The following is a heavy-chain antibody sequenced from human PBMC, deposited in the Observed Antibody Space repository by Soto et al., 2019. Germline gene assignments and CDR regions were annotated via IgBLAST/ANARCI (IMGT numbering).Heavy chain of an antibody. V-gene: IGHV4-34*01. D-gene: IGHD3-10*01. CDR3: ARDLLLWFGELSKDYYYYYGMDV. CDR1: GGSFSGYY. CDR2: INHSGST. J-gene: IGHJ6*02. Sequence: PSETLSLTCAVYGGSFSGYYWSWIRQPPGKGLEWIGEINHSGSTNYNPSLKSRVTISVDTSKNQFSLKLSSVTAADTAVYYCARDLLLWFGELSKDYYYYYGMDVRGQGTTVTVSS.